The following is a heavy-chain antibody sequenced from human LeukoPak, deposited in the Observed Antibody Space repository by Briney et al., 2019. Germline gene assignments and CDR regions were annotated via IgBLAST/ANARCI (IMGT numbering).Heavy chain of an antibody. CDR2: ISPSGGST. CDR1: GYTFTSYY. D-gene: IGHD1-26*01. Sequence: ASVKVSCKASGYTFTSYYMHWVRQAPGQGLEWMAIISPSGGSTTYAQKFQGRVTTTRDTSTSTVYMELSSLRSEDTAVYYCARDSGSHDEYFDSWGQGTLVTVSS. CDR3: ARDSGSHDEYFDS. J-gene: IGHJ4*02. V-gene: IGHV1-46*01.